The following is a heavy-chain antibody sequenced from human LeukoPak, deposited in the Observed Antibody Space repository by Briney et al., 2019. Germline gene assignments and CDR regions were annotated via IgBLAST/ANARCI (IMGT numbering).Heavy chain of an antibody. J-gene: IGHJ3*02. D-gene: IGHD2-15*01. CDR1: GVSISSDSYY. Sequence: QSSETLSLTCTVSGVSISSDSYYWSWIRQPAGKGLEWIGRFYTSGTTNYNPSLKSRVTISVDTSKNQFSLKLRSVTAADTALYYCARSELSCSGGSCPTRYAFDIWGQGTVVTASS. V-gene: IGHV4-61*02. CDR2: FYTSGTT. CDR3: ARSELSCSGGSCPTRYAFDI.